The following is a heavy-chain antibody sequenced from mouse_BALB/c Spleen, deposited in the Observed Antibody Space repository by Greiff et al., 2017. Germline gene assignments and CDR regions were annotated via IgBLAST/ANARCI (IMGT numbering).Heavy chain of an antibody. D-gene: IGHD2-1*01. CDR3: ARAGNGFAY. CDR2: ISYDGSN. Sequence: VQLQQSGPGLVKPSQSLSLTCSVTGYSITSGYYWNWIRQFPGNKLEWMGYISYDGSNNYNPSLKNRISITRDTSKNQFFLKLNSVTTEDTATYYCARAGNGFAYWGQGTLVTVSA. J-gene: IGHJ3*01. V-gene: IGHV3-6*02. CDR1: GYSITSGYY.